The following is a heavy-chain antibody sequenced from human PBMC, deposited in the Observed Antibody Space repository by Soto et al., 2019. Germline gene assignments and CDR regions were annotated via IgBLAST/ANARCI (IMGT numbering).Heavy chain of an antibody. Sequence: QVQLVESGGGVVQPGRSLRLSCTASGFTFSNYGMHWVRQAPGKGLDWVSQIWYDGSKKYYGDSVKGRFTISRDNSKNTLYLEMNSLRAEDTAMYYCVRPVLPYSSGWHFGTAFDVWGQGTMATVSS. CDR2: IWYDGSKK. CDR1: GFTFSNYG. D-gene: IGHD6-19*01. J-gene: IGHJ3*01. V-gene: IGHV3-33*01. CDR3: VRPVLPYSSGWHFGTAFDV.